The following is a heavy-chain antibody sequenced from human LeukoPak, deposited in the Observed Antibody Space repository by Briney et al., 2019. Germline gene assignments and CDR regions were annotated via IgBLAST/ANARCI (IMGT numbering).Heavy chain of an antibody. Sequence: SETLSLTCTVSGYSISSGYYWGWIRQPPGKGLEWIGSIYHSGSTYYNPSLKSRVTTSVDTSKNQFSLKLSSVTAADTAVYYCARGSGSSGSYYYWGQGTLVTVSS. CDR1: GYSISSGYY. CDR3: ARGSGSSGSYYY. J-gene: IGHJ4*02. CDR2: IYHSGST. V-gene: IGHV4-38-2*02. D-gene: IGHD1-26*01.